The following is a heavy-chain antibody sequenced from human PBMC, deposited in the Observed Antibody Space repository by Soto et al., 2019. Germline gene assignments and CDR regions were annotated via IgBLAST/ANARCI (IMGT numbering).Heavy chain of an antibody. CDR2: IISDGSST. Sequence: GGSLRLSCAASGFTFSSYWMHWVRQAPGKGLVWVSRIISDGSSTSYADSVKGRFTISRDNAKNTLYLQMNSLRAEDTAVYYCARSGSYHYYYGMDVWGQGTTVTVSS. CDR3: ARSGSYHYYYGMDV. V-gene: IGHV3-74*01. D-gene: IGHD1-26*01. CDR1: GFTFSSYW. J-gene: IGHJ6*02.